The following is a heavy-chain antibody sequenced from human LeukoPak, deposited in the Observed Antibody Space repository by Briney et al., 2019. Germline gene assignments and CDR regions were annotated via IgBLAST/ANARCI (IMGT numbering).Heavy chain of an antibody. CDR1: GYTFTGYY. Sequence: GASVKVSRKASGYTFTGYYMHWVRQAPGQGLEWMGRIIPILGIANYAQKFQGRVTITADKSTSTAYMELSSLRSEDTAVYYCARGATMIVVAPFDYWGQGTLVTVSS. CDR2: IIPILGIA. J-gene: IGHJ4*02. CDR3: ARGATMIVVAPFDY. D-gene: IGHD3-22*01. V-gene: IGHV1-69*04.